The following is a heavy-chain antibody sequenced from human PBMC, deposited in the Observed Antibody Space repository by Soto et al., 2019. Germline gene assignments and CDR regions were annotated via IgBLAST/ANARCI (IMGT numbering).Heavy chain of an antibody. CDR2: ISSSSSTI. CDR1: GFSFSSYS. V-gene: IGHV3-48*02. Sequence: GGSLRLSCAASGFSFSSYSMNWVRQAPGKGLEWVSYISSSSSTIYYADSVKGRFTISRDNAKNSLYLQMNSLRDEDTAVYYCARELDSSGWYGFDYWGQGTLVTVS. D-gene: IGHD6-19*01. CDR3: ARELDSSGWYGFDY. J-gene: IGHJ4*02.